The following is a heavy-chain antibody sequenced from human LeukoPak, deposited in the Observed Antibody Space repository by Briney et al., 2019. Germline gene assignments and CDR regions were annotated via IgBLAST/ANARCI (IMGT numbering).Heavy chain of an antibody. D-gene: IGHD6-13*01. CDR1: GYTFTNYG. Sequence: ASVKVSCKASGYTFTNYGISWVRQAPGQGLEWMGWTSTHNANVNYAQNFQDRITMTTDTSTTTGYMELRSLGSDDTAVYYCARIGVSVSAAGRYTDAFDIWGQGTMVTVSS. CDR2: TSTHNANV. CDR3: ARIGVSVSAAGRYTDAFDI. J-gene: IGHJ3*02. V-gene: IGHV1-18*01.